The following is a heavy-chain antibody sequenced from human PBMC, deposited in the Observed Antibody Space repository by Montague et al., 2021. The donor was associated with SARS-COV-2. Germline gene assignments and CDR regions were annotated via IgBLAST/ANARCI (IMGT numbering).Heavy chain of an antibody. CDR2: IYYSGST. D-gene: IGHD4-23*01. Sequence: SETLSLTCTVSGGSISSRSYYWGWIRQPPGKGLEWIGSIYYSGSTYYNPSLKSRVTISVDTSKNQFSLKLNSVTAADTAVYYCARLRGEYGGTYDTFDIWGQGTMVTVSS. J-gene: IGHJ3*02. V-gene: IGHV4-39*01. CDR1: GGSISSRSYY. CDR3: ARLRGEYGGTYDTFDI.